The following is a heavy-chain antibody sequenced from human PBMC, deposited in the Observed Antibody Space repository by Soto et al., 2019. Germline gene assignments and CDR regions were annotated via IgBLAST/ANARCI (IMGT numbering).Heavy chain of an antibody. Sequence: QVQLQESGPGLVKPSQTLSLTCTVSGGSISSGGYYWSWIRQHPGKGLEWIGYIYYSGSTYYNPSLKSRVTIPVDTSKNQFSLKLSSVTAADTAVYYCARGRLMAMVRGATFDYWGQGTLVTVSS. D-gene: IGHD3-10*01. V-gene: IGHV4-31*03. CDR1: GGSISSGGYY. CDR3: ARGRLMAMVRGATFDY. CDR2: IYYSGST. J-gene: IGHJ4*02.